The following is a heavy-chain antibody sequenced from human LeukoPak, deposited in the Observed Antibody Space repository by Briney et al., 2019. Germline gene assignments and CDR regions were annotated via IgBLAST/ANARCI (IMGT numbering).Heavy chain of an antibody. V-gene: IGHV3-48*03. D-gene: IGHD5-18*01. Sequence: GGSLRLSCAASGFTFSSYEMNWVRQAPGKGLGWVSYISSSGSTIYYADSVKGRFTISRDNAKNSLYLQMNSLRAEDTAVYYCARPSYGFREDYYYYYMDVWGKGTTVTISS. CDR3: ARPSYGFREDYYYYYMDV. J-gene: IGHJ6*03. CDR1: GFTFSSYE. CDR2: ISSSGSTI.